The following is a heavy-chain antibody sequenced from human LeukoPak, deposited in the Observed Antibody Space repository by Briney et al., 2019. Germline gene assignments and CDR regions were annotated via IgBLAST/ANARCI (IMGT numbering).Heavy chain of an antibody. V-gene: IGHV4-4*07. J-gene: IGHJ6*02. CDR3: ARDGTVGSTRMDV. CDR1: GGSISSYY. Sequence: PSETLSLTCTVSGGSISSYYWSWIRQPAGKGLEWIGRIYTSGSTNYNPSLKNRVTMSLDASTNKFSLKLRSVTAADTAVYYCARDGTVGSTRMDVWGQGTTVTVSS. D-gene: IGHD1-26*01. CDR2: IYTSGST.